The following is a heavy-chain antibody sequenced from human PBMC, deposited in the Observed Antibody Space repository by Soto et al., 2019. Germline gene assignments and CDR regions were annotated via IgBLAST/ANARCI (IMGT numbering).Heavy chain of an antibody. Sequence: QVQLVESGGGVVQPGRSLRLSCAASEFTFSSYGMHWVRQAPGKGLEWVAVISYDGSNKYYADSVKGRFTISRDNSKNTLYLQMNSLRADDTAVYYCAPWFGAFDYWGQGTLVTVSS. V-gene: IGHV3-30*03. CDR1: EFTFSSYG. J-gene: IGHJ4*02. CDR3: APWFGAFDY. CDR2: ISYDGSNK. D-gene: IGHD3-10*01.